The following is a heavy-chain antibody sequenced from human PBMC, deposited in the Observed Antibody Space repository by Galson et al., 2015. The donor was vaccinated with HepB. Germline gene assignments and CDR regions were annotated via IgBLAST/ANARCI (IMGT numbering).Heavy chain of an antibody. J-gene: IGHJ6*02. V-gene: IGHV3-21*01. CDR3: ATIFPGIYGMGV. D-gene: IGHD3-3*01. CDR1: GFSFNDNS. Sequence: SLRLSCAASGFSFNDNSMHWVRQAPGKGLEWVSSITTTSSYIYYADSVEGRFTISRDDAKSSLYLQMNSLRTEDTALYYCATIFPGIYGMGVWGQGTTVTVSS. CDR2: ITTTSSYI.